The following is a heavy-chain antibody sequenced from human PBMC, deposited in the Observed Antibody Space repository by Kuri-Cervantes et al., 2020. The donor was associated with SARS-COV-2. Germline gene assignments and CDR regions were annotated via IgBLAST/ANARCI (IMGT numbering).Heavy chain of an antibody. D-gene: IGHD3-10*01. J-gene: IGHJ6*02. CDR2: IKQDGSEK. V-gene: IGHV3-7*02. CDR1: GFTFSSYW. Sequence: GESLKISCAASGFTFSSYWMSWVRQAPGKGLEWVANIKQDGSEKYYVDSVKGRFTISRDNAKNSLYLQMDSLRAEDTAVYYCARGDYGSGSYGYYYGMDVWGQGTTVTVSS. CDR3: ARGDYGSGSYGYYYGMDV.